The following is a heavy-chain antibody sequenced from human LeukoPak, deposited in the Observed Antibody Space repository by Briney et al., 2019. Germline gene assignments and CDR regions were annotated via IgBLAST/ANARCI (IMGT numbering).Heavy chain of an antibody. CDR2: INPNSGGT. D-gene: IGHD3-10*01. Sequence: ASVKVSCKASGHTFTRYYMHWVRQAPGQGLERMGRINPNSGGTNYAQKFQGRVTMTRDTSISTAYMELSRLRSDDTAVYYCARARGTSGSYFREDFDYWGQGTLVTVSS. CDR1: GHTFTRYY. CDR3: ARARGTSGSYFREDFDY. J-gene: IGHJ4*02. V-gene: IGHV1-2*06.